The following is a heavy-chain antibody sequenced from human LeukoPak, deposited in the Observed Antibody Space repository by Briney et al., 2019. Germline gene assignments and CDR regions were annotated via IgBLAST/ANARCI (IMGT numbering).Heavy chain of an antibody. CDR1: GGSISSYY. Sequence: SETLSLTCTVSGGSISSYYWSWFRQPPGKGLEWIGDIYYSGSTNYNPSLKSRVTVSEDTSKNQFSLKLASVTAADTAVYFCVRANHFDYWGQGTLVTVSS. CDR3: VRANHFDY. V-gene: IGHV4-59*01. J-gene: IGHJ4*02. CDR2: IYYSGST.